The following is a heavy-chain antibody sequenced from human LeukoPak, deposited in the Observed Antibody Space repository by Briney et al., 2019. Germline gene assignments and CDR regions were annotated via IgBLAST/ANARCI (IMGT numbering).Heavy chain of an antibody. V-gene: IGHV1-46*01. CDR2: INPSGGST. Sequence: GSSVKVSCKASGGTFSSYAISWVRQAPGQGLEWMGIINPSGGSTSYAQKFQGRVTMTRDMSTSTVYMELSSLRSEDTAVYYCARWYSSGWYEGTDYWGQGTLVTVSS. J-gene: IGHJ4*02. CDR1: GGTFSSYA. D-gene: IGHD6-19*01. CDR3: ARWYSSGWYEGTDY.